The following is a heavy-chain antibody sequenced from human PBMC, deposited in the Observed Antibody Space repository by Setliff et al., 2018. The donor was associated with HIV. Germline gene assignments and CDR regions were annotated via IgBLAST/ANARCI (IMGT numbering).Heavy chain of an antibody. Sequence: SVKVSCKASGGTFSSYAISWVRQAPGQGLEWMGGIIPIFGTANYAQKFQGRVTITADESTSTAYMELSSLRSEDTAVYYCARAPYSGSQWGAFDIWGQGTMVTVSS. CDR3: ARAPYSGSQWGAFDI. V-gene: IGHV1-69*13. CDR1: GGTFSSYA. J-gene: IGHJ3*02. D-gene: IGHD1-26*01. CDR2: IIPIFGTA.